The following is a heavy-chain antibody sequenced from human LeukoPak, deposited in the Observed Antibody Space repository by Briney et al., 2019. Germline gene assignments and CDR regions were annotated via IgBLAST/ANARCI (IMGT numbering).Heavy chain of an antibody. J-gene: IGHJ5*02. CDR1: GITFSNYG. CDR3: AKEAAGTLDP. V-gene: IGHV3-33*06. Sequence: GSLRLSCAASGITFSNYGMHWVRQAPGKGLEWVALIWYDGSNKYYADSVKGRFTISRDNSKNTLYLQMNSLRAEDTAVYYCAKEAAGTLDPWGQGTLVTVSS. D-gene: IGHD6-13*01. CDR2: IWYDGSNK.